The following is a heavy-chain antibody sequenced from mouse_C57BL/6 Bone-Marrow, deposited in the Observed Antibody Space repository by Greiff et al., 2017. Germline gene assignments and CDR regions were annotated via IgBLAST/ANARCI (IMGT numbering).Heavy chain of an antibody. J-gene: IGHJ4*01. CDR2: ISNGGGST. D-gene: IGHD2-4*01. CDR1: GFTFSDYY. Sequence: EVQRVESGGGLVQPGGSLKLSCAASGFTFSDYYMYWVRQTPEKRLEWVAYISNGGGSTYYPDTVKGRFTISRDNAKKTLYLQMSRLKSEDTAMYYCARQDYDYAFYAMDYWGQGTSVTVSS. V-gene: IGHV5-12*01. CDR3: ARQDYDYAFYAMDY.